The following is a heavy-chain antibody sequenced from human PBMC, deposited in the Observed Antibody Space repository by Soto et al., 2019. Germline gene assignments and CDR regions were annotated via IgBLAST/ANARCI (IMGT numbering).Heavy chain of an antibody. D-gene: IGHD3-22*01. CDR3: ARFTDYYDSSGYAYFDP. J-gene: IGHJ5*02. Sequence: SVKVSCKASGGTFSSYAISWVRQAPGQGLEWMGGIIPIFGTANYVQKFQGRVTITADESTSTAYMELSSLRSEDTAVYYCARFTDYYDSSGYAYFDPWGQGTLVTVSS. CDR1: GGTFSSYA. V-gene: IGHV1-69*13. CDR2: IIPIFGTA.